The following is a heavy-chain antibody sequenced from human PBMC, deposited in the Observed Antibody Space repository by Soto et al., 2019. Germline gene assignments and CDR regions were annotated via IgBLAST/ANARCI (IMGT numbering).Heavy chain of an antibody. V-gene: IGHV3-23*01. D-gene: IGHD6-19*01. CDR2: LSGSGTST. J-gene: IGHJ4*02. Sequence: PGGSLRLSCVASGFNFSYNAMSWVRQAPGKGLEWVSGLSGSGTSTYYADSVKGRFTISRDNSRDTLFLQMNSLTADDTAVYYCAKATTNGGWFNPFDSWGQGALVTVSS. CDR3: AKATTNGGWFNPFDS. CDR1: GFNFSYNA.